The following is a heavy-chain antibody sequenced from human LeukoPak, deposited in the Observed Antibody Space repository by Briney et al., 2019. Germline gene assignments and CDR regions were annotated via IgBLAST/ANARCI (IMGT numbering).Heavy chain of an antibody. D-gene: IGHD3-9*01. Sequence: ASVKVSCKASGYTFTSYGISWVRQAPGQGLEWMGWISAYNGNTNYAQKLQDRVTMTTDTSTSTAYMELRSLRSDDTAVYYCARDQAPYDILTGYYINWFDPWGQGTLVTVSS. CDR1: GYTFTSYG. CDR2: ISAYNGNT. J-gene: IGHJ5*02. V-gene: IGHV1-18*01. CDR3: ARDQAPYDILTGYYINWFDP.